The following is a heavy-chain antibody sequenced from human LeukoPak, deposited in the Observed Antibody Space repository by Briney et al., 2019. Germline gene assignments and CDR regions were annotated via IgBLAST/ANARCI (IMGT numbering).Heavy chain of an antibody. Sequence: SVKVSCKDSGGTFSSYAISWVRQAPGQGLEWMGGIIPIFGTANYAQKFQGRVTITADESTSTAYMELSSLRSEDTAVYYCASPSVYYYYYGMDVWGQGATVTVSS. CDR1: GGTFSSYA. V-gene: IGHV1-69*13. J-gene: IGHJ6*02. CDR2: IIPIFGTA. CDR3: ASPSVYYYYYGMDV.